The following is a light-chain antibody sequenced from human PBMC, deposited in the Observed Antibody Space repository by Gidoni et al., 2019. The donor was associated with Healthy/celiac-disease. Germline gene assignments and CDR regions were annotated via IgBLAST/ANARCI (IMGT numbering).Light chain of an antibody. CDR3: AAWDDSLNAVV. J-gene: IGLJ2*01. CDR2: SNN. CDR1: RSNVGSNT. V-gene: IGLV1-44*01. Sequence: QPVLTQPPSASGTPGQRVTISCSGSRSNVGSNTVTWYQQLPGTAPKLLIYSNNQRPSGVPDRFSGSKSGTSASLAISGRQSEDEADYYGAAWDDSLNAVVFGGGTKLTVL.